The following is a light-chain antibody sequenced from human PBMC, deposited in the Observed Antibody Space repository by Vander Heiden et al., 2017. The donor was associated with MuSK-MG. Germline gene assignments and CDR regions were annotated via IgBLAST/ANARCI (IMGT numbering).Light chain of an antibody. CDR1: QDISNY. V-gene: IGKV1-33*01. CDR3: QQDDNPPFT. J-gene: IGKJ3*01. Sequence: DIQMTQSPSSLSASVGDRVTITCQASQDISNYLNWYQQKPGKAPKLLIYDASNLETGVPSRFSGSGSGTDFTFTISILQPEDLATYYCQQDDNPPFTFGHGTKVDIK. CDR2: DAS.